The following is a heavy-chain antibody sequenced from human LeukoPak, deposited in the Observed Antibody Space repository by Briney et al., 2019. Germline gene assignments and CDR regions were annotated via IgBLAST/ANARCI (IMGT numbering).Heavy chain of an antibody. CDR2: FYTSGSI. V-gene: IGHV4-61*02. J-gene: IGHJ6*04. CDR3: ARDYVGIAAAGTNDGMDV. CDR1: GGSISSGSYF. D-gene: IGHD6-13*01. Sequence: SQTLSLTCTVSGGSISSGSYFWSWIRQPAGKGLEWIGRFYTSGSINYNPSLKSRVTMSVDTSKNQFSLKLSSVTAADTAVYYCARDYVGIAAAGTNDGMDVWGKGTTVTVSS.